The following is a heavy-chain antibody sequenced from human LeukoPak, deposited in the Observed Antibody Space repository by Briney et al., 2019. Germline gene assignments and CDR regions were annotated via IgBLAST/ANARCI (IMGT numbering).Heavy chain of an antibody. CDR3: ARNPYYFDY. CDR1: GGSFSGYY. Sequence: SETLSLTCGVYGGSFSGYYWSWIRQPPGTGLEWIGEINHSGSTNYNPSLKSRVTISQDTSVNQFSLKLSSVTAADTAVYYCARNPYYFDYWGQGTLVTVSS. V-gene: IGHV4-34*01. CDR2: INHSGST. J-gene: IGHJ4*02.